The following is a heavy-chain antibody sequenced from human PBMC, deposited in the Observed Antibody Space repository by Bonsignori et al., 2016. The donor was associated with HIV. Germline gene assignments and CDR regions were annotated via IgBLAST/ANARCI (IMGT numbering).Heavy chain of an antibody. J-gene: IGHJ6*03. CDR3: ARSYYTGTNYMDV. CDR2: ASSDSHYI. Sequence: VESGGGLVKPGGSLRLSCSASGFTFASHAMNWVRQAPGKGLEWVASASSDSHYIYYADSLRGRFTISRDNIRNELYLDMHSLRVEDTAVYYCARSYYTGTNYMDVWGKGT. V-gene: IGHV3-21*06. D-gene: IGHD2-8*02. CDR1: GFTFASHA.